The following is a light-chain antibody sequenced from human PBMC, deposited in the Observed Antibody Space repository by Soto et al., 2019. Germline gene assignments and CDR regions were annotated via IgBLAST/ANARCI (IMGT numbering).Light chain of an antibody. V-gene: IGKV1-9*01. CDR3: QQLDSNPPWT. CDR2: LAS. J-gene: IGKJ1*01. Sequence: IQLTQSPSSLSASVGDTVTISCRASQTIHNYLAWYQQYPGRAPKLLIYLASTLQSGVPSRFSGSGSGTDFKLPISSLQPEDFATYYCQQLDSNPPWTFGQGTRVEIK. CDR1: QTIHNY.